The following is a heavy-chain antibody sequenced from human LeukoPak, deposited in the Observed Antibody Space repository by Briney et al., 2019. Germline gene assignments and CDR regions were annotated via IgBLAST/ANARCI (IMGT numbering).Heavy chain of an antibody. D-gene: IGHD3-22*01. Sequence: RGRSPRLSWAAVGSTVSSYAMSWVRQAPGEGLEWVSAISGSGGSTYYADSVQGRFTISRDDSKNTLYLQMNSLTAEDTAVYYCAKGPHNYYDCSGYCPCFDYWGQGTLVTVSS. J-gene: IGHJ4*02. V-gene: IGHV3-23*01. CDR3: AKGPHNYYDCSGYCPCFDY. CDR2: ISGSGGST. CDR1: GSTVSSYA.